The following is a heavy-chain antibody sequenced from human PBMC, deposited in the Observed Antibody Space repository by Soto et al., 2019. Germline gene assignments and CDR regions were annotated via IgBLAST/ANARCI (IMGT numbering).Heavy chain of an antibody. CDR2: MNPRSGGS. D-gene: IGHD4-4*01. CDR3: ARPDDSTSYPLDL. CDR1: GYTFTNYY. Sequence: ASVKVSCKASGYTFTNYYMHWLRQAPGQGLEWMGWMNPRSGGSKYAQAFQDRVTMIRDASISTAYMEMTSLRHGDTAVYFCARPDDSTSYPLDLWGPGTLVT. J-gene: IGHJ5*02. V-gene: IGHV1-2*02.